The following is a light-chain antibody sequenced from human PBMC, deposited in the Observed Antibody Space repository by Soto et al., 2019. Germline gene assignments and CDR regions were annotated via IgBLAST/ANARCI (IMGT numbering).Light chain of an antibody. CDR3: VSHISVAYRSIYV. Sequence: QSALTQPASVSGSPGQSISVSCTGTSSDVGKYKFVSWYQQHPGKAPKLMIYEGTKRPSGVSNRFSGSKSGNTASLTISGLQAEDEGDYYCVSHISVAYRSIYVFGTGTKLTVL. CDR1: SSDVGKYKF. CDR2: EGT. J-gene: IGLJ1*01. V-gene: IGLV2-14*02.